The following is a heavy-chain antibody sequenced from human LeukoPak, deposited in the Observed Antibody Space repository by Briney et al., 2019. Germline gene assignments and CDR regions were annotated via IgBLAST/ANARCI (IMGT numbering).Heavy chain of an antibody. Sequence: ASVKVSCKASGYTFTGYYMHWVRQAPGQGLEWMGIINPSGGSTSYAQKFQGRVTMTRDMSTSTVYMELSSLRSEDTAVYYCARGIIAVADAGGVDYWGQGTLVTVSS. CDR3: ARGIIAVADAGGVDY. CDR2: INPSGGST. V-gene: IGHV1-46*01. D-gene: IGHD6-19*01. J-gene: IGHJ4*02. CDR1: GYTFTGYY.